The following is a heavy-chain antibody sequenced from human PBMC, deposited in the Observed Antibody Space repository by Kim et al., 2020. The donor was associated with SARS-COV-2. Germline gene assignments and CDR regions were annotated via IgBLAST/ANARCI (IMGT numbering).Heavy chain of an antibody. Sequence: GGSLRLSCAASGFTLRNFAMHWVRQAPGKGLEWVAVMSHDGTKEYYADSVRGRLTISRDNSKNKVYLQMDRLRTDDTAVYYCARDIADITIWGVRFPFYLDVWGRGTTVIVSS. CDR3: ARDIADITIWGVRFPFYLDV. CDR1: GFTLRNFA. D-gene: IGHD3-3*01. J-gene: IGHJ6*03. V-gene: IGHV3-30*04. CDR2: MSHDGTKE.